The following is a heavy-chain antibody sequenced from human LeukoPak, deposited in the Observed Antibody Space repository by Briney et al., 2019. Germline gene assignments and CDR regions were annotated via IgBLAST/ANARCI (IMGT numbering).Heavy chain of an antibody. CDR1: GFTFSSYG. V-gene: IGHV3-23*01. CDR2: ISGSGGST. CDR3: AKESCPYYDSSGYYMGFDY. Sequence: GGTLRLSCAASGFTFSSYGMSWVRQAPGKGLEWVSAISGSGGSTYYADSVKGRFTISRDNSKNTLYLQMNSLRAEDTAVYYCAKESCPYYDSSGYYMGFDYWGQGTLVTVSS. D-gene: IGHD3-22*01. J-gene: IGHJ4*02.